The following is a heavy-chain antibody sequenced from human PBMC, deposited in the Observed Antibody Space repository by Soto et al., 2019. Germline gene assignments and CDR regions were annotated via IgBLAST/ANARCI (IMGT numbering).Heavy chain of an antibody. V-gene: IGHV1-69*01. CDR3: ARLIAAAGRPDWFDP. CDR1: GYTFTGHY. Sequence: QVQLVQSGAEVKKPGASVKVSCKSSGYTFTGHYIHWVRQAPGQGLEWMGGIIPIFGTANYAQKFQGRVTITADESTSTAYMELSSLRSEDTAVYYCARLIAAAGRPDWFDPWGQGTLVTVSS. CDR2: IIPIFGTA. D-gene: IGHD6-13*01. J-gene: IGHJ5*02.